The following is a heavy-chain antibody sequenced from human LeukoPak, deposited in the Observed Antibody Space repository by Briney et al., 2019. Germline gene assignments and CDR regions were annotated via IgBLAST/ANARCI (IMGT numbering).Heavy chain of an antibody. CDR3: AKDGGRYRFDF. V-gene: IGHV3-30*02. J-gene: IGHJ4*02. CDR1: GFPFNAYN. CDR2: IRNDETEI. D-gene: IGHD3-16*02. Sequence: GGSLRLSCTAPGFPFNAYNIHWIRQSPGRGLEWVSFIRNDETEIHYADFAKGLFTISRDRSKNSVYLQMNSLRPDDTALYYCAKDGGRYRFDFWGQGTMVTVSS.